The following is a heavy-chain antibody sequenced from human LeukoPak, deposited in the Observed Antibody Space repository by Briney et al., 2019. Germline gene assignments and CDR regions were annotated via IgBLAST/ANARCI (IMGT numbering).Heavy chain of an antibody. Sequence: GGSLRLSCAASGFTFSSYSMNWVRQAPGKGLEWVSSISSSGSYIYYADSVKGRFTISRDNAKNSLYLQMNSLRAEDTAVYYCARDQVYGYSSGWVFDYWGQGTLVTVSS. CDR2: ISSSGSYI. V-gene: IGHV3-21*01. CDR1: GFTFSSYS. D-gene: IGHD6-19*01. CDR3: ARDQVYGYSSGWVFDY. J-gene: IGHJ4*02.